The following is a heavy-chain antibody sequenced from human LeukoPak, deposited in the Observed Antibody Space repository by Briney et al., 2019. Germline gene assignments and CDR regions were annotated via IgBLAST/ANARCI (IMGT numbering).Heavy chain of an antibody. D-gene: IGHD1-26*01. CDR1: GFTFTTYG. J-gene: IGHJ4*02. CDR2: ITGSGCST. CDR3: AKDAGYSGSYWRPLDY. V-gene: IGHV3-23*01. Sequence: GGSLRLSCAASGFTFTTYGMSWVREAPGKGLEWVSAITGSGCSTYYADSVKGRFTISRDNSKNTLYLQMNSLRAEDTAVFYCAKDAGYSGSYWRPLDYWGQGTLVTVSS.